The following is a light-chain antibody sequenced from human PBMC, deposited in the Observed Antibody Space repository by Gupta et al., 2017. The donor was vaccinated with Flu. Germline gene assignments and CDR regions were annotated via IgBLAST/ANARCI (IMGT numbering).Light chain of an antibody. Sequence: QSVLAQPPSVSGAPGQTVTISCNGTRSNIGAGFDPHWYQHLPGAAPKLLMFGASHRPSGVPDRFSGSKSGTSGSLAITGLQAEDEDDYYCQSYDNSLTAWVFGGGTKLTVL. V-gene: IGLV1-40*01. CDR3: QSYDNSLTAWV. CDR1: RSNIGAGFD. CDR2: GAS. J-gene: IGLJ3*02.